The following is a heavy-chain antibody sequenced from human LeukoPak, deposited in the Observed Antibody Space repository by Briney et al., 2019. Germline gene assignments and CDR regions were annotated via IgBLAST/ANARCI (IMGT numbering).Heavy chain of an antibody. J-gene: IGHJ4*02. V-gene: IGHV4-31*03. Sequence: SETLSLTCTVSGGSISSGGYYWSWIRQHPGKGLEWIGYIYYSGSTYYNPSLKSRVTISVDTSKNQFSLKLSSVTAADTAVYYCARRGYSYGYTGLLDYWGQGTLVTVSS. CDR3: ARRGYSYGYTGLLDY. CDR1: GGSISSGGYY. D-gene: IGHD5-18*01. CDR2: IYYSGST.